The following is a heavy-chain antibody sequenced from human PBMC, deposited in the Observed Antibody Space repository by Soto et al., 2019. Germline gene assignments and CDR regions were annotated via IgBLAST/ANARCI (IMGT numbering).Heavy chain of an antibody. J-gene: IGHJ6*02. Sequence: PGGSLKLSCATYGFAVRRNYMSWVRWASGKGLEWVSIIYSAGNTYYADSVKGRFTISRDNSKNTLYLQMNSLGAEDTAVYYCARDFVVGGPTINYYYGMDVWGQGT. D-gene: IGHD1-26*01. V-gene: IGHV3-66*01. CDR1: GFAVRRNY. CDR3: ARDFVVGGPTINYYYGMDV. CDR2: IYSAGNT.